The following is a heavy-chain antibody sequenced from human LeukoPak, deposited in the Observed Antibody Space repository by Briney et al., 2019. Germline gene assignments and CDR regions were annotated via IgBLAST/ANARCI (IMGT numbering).Heavy chain of an antibody. CDR2: INHSGST. Sequence: SETLSLTCAVYGGSFSGYYWSWIRQPPGKGLEWIGEINHSGSTNYNPSLMRRFTISLDTSKNQFSLKLSSVTAADTAVYHCARGRRTYYDSSGYYHLDYWGQGTLVTVSS. CDR1: GGSFSGYY. J-gene: IGHJ4*02. CDR3: ARGRRTYYDSSGYYHLDY. D-gene: IGHD3-22*01. V-gene: IGHV4-34*01.